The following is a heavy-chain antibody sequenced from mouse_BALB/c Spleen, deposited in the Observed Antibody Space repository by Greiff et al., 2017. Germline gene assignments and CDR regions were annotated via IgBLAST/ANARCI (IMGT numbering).Heavy chain of an antibody. CDR3: ARGFPWFAY. V-gene: IGHV14-3*02. CDR2: IDPANGNT. CDR1: GFNIKDTY. J-gene: IGHJ3*01. Sequence: ESGAELVKPGASVKLSCTASGFNIKDTYMHWVKQRPEQGLEWIGRIDPANGNTKYDPKFQGKATITADTSSNTAYLQLSSLTSEDTAVYYCARGFPWFAYWGQGTLVTVSA.